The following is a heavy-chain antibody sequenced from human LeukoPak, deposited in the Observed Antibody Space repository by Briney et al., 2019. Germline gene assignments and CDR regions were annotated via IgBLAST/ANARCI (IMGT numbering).Heavy chain of an antibody. V-gene: IGHV1-18*01. D-gene: IGHD3-22*01. CDR3: ARALYDSSGYYPGY. CDR2: MNPNSGNT. J-gene: IGHJ4*02. CDR1: GYTFTSYD. Sequence: ASVKVSCKASGYTFTSYDINWVRQATGQGLEWMGWMNPNSGNTNYAQKLQGRVTMTTDTSTSTAYMELRSLRSDDTAVYYCARALYDSSGYYPGYWGQGTLVTVSS.